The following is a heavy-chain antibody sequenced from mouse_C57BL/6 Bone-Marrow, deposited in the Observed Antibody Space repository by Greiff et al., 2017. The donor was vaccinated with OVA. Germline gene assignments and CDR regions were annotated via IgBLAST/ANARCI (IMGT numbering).Heavy chain of an antibody. V-gene: IGHV2-2*01. Sequence: VQLQESGPGLVQPSQSLSITCTVSGFSLTSYGVHWVRQSPGKGLEWLGVIWSGGSTDYNAAFISRLSISKDNSKSQVFFKMNSLQADDTAIYYCARNYDYSNYNAMDYWGQGTSVTVSS. J-gene: IGHJ4*01. CDR2: IWSGGST. CDR1: GFSLTSYG. D-gene: IGHD2-5*01. CDR3: ARNYDYSNYNAMDY.